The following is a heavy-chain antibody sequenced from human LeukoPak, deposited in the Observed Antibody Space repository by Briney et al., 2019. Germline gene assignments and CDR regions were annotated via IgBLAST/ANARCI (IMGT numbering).Heavy chain of an antibody. D-gene: IGHD1-14*01. CDR3: ARGSPVGNS. Sequence: PSETLSLTCTVSGASMTSDYWSWIRQPPGKGLEWIGYVYHSGTTHYSPSLESRVTISMDTSKNQFSLKLRSVTAADTAVYYCARGSPVGNSWGQGTLVTVSS. J-gene: IGHJ4*02. CDR2: VYHSGTT. CDR1: GASMTSDY. V-gene: IGHV4-59*01.